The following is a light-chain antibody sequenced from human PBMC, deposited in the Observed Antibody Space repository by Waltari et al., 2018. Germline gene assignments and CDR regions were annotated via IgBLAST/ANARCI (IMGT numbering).Light chain of an antibody. CDR1: QNINYW. Sequence: DIQMTQSPSTLSASVGDRVTITCRASQNINYWLAWYQQKPGKAPNLLIYKASSLESGVPSRFSGSGSGTEFTLTISSLQPGDFATYYCQQYNSFPWTFGQGTKVDIK. V-gene: IGKV1-5*03. J-gene: IGKJ1*01. CDR2: KAS. CDR3: QQYNSFPWT.